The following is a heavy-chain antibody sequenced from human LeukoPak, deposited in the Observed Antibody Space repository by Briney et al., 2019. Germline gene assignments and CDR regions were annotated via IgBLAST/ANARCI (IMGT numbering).Heavy chain of an antibody. Sequence: ASVKGSCKASGYTFTNYDISWVRQAPGQGLEWMGWTSSYSGNANNAQTLQGRVTMTIDTSTSTAYMELGSLTSDDAAVYYCVRTEDYCSGGRCFVSHFDYWGQGALVTVSS. CDR2: TSSYSGNA. D-gene: IGHD2-15*01. CDR1: GYTFTNYD. J-gene: IGHJ4*02. CDR3: VRTEDYCSGGRCFVSHFDY. V-gene: IGHV1-18*01.